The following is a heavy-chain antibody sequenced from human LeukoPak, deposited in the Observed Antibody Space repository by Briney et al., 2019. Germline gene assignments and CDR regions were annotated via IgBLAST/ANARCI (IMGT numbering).Heavy chain of an antibody. V-gene: IGHV4-39*07. CDR3: ARDYAVVVTATFYWYFDL. Sequence: SETLSLTCTVSGGSISSSSYYWGWIRQPPGKGLEWIGSIYYSGSTYYNPSLKSRVTISVDTSKNQFSLKLSSVTAADTAVYYCARDYAVVVTATFYWYFDLWGRGTLVTVSS. J-gene: IGHJ2*01. CDR1: GGSISSSSYY. D-gene: IGHD2-21*02. CDR2: IYYSGST.